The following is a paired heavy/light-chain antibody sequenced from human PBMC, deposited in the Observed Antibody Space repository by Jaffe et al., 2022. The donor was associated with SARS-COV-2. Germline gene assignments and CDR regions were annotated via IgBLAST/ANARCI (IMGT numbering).Light chain of an antibody. J-gene: IGKJ4*01. V-gene: IGKV4-1*01. CDR1: QSVLYSSNNRNY. Sequence: VMTQSPDSLAVSLGERATINCKSSQSVLYSSNNRNYLAWYQQKPGQPPKLLIYWASTRESGVPDRFSGSGSGTDFTLTISSLQAEDVAVYYCQQYLHTPQVTFGGGTKVEIK. CDR2: WAS. CDR3: QQYLHTPQVT.
Heavy chain of an antibody. Sequence: EVQLVETGGGLIQPGGSLRLSCVVSGFTVSNNYVSWVRQAPGKGLEWVSVIYSGGSAYYADSVKGRFTISRDSFKNTVFLQMNNLRVDDTAVYYCARDGVVSGYYDCWGQGTLVTVSS. J-gene: IGHJ4*02. CDR3: ARDGVVSGYYDC. CDR1: GFTVSNNY. V-gene: IGHV3-53*02. CDR2: IYSGGSA. D-gene: IGHD3-16*01.